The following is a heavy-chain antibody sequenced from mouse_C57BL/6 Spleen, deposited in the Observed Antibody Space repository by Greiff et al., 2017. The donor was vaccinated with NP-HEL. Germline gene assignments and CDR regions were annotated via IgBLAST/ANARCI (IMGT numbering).Heavy chain of an antibody. V-gene: IGHV1-82*01. CDR2: IYPGDGDT. D-gene: IGHD1-1*01. J-gene: IGHJ4*01. Sequence: QVQLQQSGPELVKPGASVKISCKASGYAFSSSWMNWVKQRPGKGLEWIGRIYPGDGDTNYNGKFQGKATLTADKSSSTAYMQLSSLTSEYSAVYFCARSLPHYAMDYWGQGTSDTVSS. CDR1: GYAFSSSW. CDR3: ARSLPHYAMDY.